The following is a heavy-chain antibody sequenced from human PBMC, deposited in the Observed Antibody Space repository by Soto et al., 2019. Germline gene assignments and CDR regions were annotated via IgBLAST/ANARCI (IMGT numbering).Heavy chain of an antibody. CDR2: INHSGST. CDR3: ARGPGMGGVVVPAAIAQIEAEFDY. CDR1: GGSFSGYY. V-gene: IGHV4-34*01. J-gene: IGHJ4*02. Sequence: QVQLQQWGAGLLKPSETLSLTCAVYGGSFSGYYWSWIRQPPGKGLEWIGEINHSGSTNYNPSLKSRVTISVDTSKNQFSLKLSSVTAADTAVYYCARGPGMGGVVVPAAIAQIEAEFDYWGQGTLVTVSS. D-gene: IGHD2-2*02.